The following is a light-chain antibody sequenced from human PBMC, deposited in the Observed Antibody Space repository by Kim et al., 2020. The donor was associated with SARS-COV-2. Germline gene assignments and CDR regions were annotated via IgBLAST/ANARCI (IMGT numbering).Light chain of an antibody. V-gene: IGLV1-44*01. CDR3: ATWDDSLNAYV. Sequence: GQRVSISCSGSGSNIGRRSVNWFQQLPGATPNLLIYNDNQRPSGVSDRFSGSRSGTSASLAISGLQSEDGADFYCATWDDSLNAYVFGTGTKVTVL. CDR1: GSNIGRRS. J-gene: IGLJ1*01. CDR2: NDN.